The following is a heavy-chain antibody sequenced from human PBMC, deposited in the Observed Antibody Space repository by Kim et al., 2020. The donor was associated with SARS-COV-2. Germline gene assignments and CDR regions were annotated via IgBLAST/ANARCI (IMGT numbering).Heavy chain of an antibody. V-gene: IGHV1-69*04. Sequence: YAQKFQGRVTITADKSTGTAYMERSSLGSEDTAVYYCAREKEIWTGLADYWGQGTLVTVSA. D-gene: IGHD3-9*01. CDR3: AREKEIWTGLADY. J-gene: IGHJ4*02.